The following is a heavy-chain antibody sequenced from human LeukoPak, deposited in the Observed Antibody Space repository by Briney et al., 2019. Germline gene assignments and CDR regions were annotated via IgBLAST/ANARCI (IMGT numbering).Heavy chain of an antibody. V-gene: IGHV4-39*07. CDR2: IYYSGST. CDR1: GGSISSSSYY. J-gene: IGHJ4*02. CDR3: ARVSKDSSGYLFDY. Sequence: SETLSLTCTVSGGSISSSSYYWGWIRQPPGKGLEWIGSIYYSGSTYYNPSLKSRVTISVDTSKNQFSLKLSSVTAADMAVYYCARVSKDSSGYLFDYWGQGTLVTVSS. D-gene: IGHD3-22*01.